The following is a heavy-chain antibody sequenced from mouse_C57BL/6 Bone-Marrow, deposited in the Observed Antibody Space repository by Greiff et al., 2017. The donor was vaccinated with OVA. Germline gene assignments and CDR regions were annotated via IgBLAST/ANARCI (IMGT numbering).Heavy chain of an antibody. Sequence: QVQLQQPGAELVKPGASVKLSCKASGYTFTSYWMHWVKQRPGRGLEWIGRIDPNRGGTKYNEKFKSKATLTVDKPSSTAYMQLSSLTSEDSAVYYCAREAYYYGSSYAFDYWGQGTTLTVSS. CDR2: IDPNRGGT. J-gene: IGHJ2*01. CDR3: AREAYYYGSSYAFDY. V-gene: IGHV1-72*01. CDR1: GYTFTSYW. D-gene: IGHD1-1*01.